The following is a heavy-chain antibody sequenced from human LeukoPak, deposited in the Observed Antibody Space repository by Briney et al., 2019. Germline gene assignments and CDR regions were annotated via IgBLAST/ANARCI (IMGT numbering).Heavy chain of an antibody. J-gene: IGHJ4*02. D-gene: IGHD3-3*01. Sequence: SETLSLTCTVSGGSVSSGSYYWSWIRQPPGEGLEWIGYIYYGGSTNYNPSLQSRVTISADTSKNPFSPKLSSVTAADTAVYYCARGRGYYEDTPFDYWGQGTLVTVSS. CDR3: ARGRGYYEDTPFDY. V-gene: IGHV4-61*01. CDR2: IYYGGST. CDR1: GGSVSSGSYY.